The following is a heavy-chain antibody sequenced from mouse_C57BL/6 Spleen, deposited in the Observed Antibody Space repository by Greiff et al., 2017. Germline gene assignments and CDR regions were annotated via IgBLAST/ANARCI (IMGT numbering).Heavy chain of an antibody. CDR1: GYTFTSYW. Sequence: QVQLQQPGAELVKPGASVKLSCKASGYTFTSYWMHWVKQRPGQGLEWIGMIHPNSGSTNYNEKFKSKATLTVDKSSSTAYMQLSSLTSEDSAVXYCASESHGPPFFAYWGQGTLVNVSA. CDR3: ASESHGPPFFAY. CDR2: IHPNSGST. V-gene: IGHV1-64*01. J-gene: IGHJ3*01. D-gene: IGHD1-1*02.